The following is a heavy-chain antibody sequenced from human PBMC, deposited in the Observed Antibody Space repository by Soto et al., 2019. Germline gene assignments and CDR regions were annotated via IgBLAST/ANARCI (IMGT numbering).Heavy chain of an antibody. CDR2: INHSGST. V-gene: IGHV4-34*01. J-gene: IGHJ5*02. CDR3: ARDSLGIAVLGTGRSKNNWFDP. CDR1: GGSFSGYY. Sequence: QVQLQQWGAGLLKPSETLSLTCAVYGGSFSGYYWSWIRQPPGKGLEWIGEINHSGSTNYNPSLKSRVTISIDTSKNQFSLKLSSVTAADTAIYYCARDSLGIAVLGTGRSKNNWFDPWGQGTLVPVSS. D-gene: IGHD6-19*01.